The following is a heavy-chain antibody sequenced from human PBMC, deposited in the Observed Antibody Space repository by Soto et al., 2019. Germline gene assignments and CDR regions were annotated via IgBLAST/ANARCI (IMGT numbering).Heavy chain of an antibody. CDR2: INSDGSST. CDR1: GFTFSSYW. J-gene: IGHJ6*04. D-gene: IGHD6-6*01. V-gene: IGHV3-74*01. CDR3: ARDTEEYSSCSRDYYYYYYGMDV. Sequence: GGSLRLSCAASGFTFSSYWMHWVRQAPGKGLVWVSRINSDGSSTSYADSVKGRFTISRDNAKNTLYLQMNSLRAEDTAVYYCARDTEEYSSCSRDYYYYYYGMDVWASGTTVTVSS.